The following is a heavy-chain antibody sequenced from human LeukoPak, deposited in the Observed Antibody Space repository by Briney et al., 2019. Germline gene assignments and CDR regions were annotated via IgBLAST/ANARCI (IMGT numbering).Heavy chain of an antibody. V-gene: IGHV3-11*04. CDR3: ATASLYFDN. Sequence: GGSLRLSCAASGHTFSESYMSWIRQAPGKGLEWVSYISSGGNTIKYADSVKGRFTISRDNARNSLYLQINRLRAEDTAVYYCATASLYFDNWGQGTLVTVSS. CDR2: ISSGGNTI. J-gene: IGHJ4*02. CDR1: GHTFSESY.